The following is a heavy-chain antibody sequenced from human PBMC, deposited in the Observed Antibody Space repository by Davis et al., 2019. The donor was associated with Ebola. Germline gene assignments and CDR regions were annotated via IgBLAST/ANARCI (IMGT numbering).Heavy chain of an antibody. CDR1: GFTLSTSW. CDR3: ARGHREYQLLSGFQH. CDR2: INLDGSEK. Sequence: PGGSLRLSCLASGFTLSTSWMTWLRQVPGKGLEWVATINLDGSEKRYLDSVKGRFTISRDNSKNTLYLQMNSLRAEDTAVYYCARGHREYQLLSGFQHWGQGTLVTVSS. J-gene: IGHJ1*01. V-gene: IGHV3-7*01. D-gene: IGHD2-2*01.